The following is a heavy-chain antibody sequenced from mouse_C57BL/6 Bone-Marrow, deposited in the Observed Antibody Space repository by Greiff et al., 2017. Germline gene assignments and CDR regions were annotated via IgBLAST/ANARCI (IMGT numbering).Heavy chain of an antibody. CDR2: IYPRSGNT. Sequence: VQLQQSGAELARPGASVTLSCKASGYTFTSYGISWVKQRTGQGLEWIGEIYPRSGNTYYNEKFKGKATLTADKSSSTAYMELRSLTSEDSAVYFCARARYWYFDVWGTGTTVTVSS. V-gene: IGHV1-81*01. J-gene: IGHJ1*03. CDR1: GYTFTSYG. CDR3: ARARYWYFDV.